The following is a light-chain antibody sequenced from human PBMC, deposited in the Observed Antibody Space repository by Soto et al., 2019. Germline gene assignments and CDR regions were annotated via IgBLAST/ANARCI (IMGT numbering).Light chain of an antibody. CDR1: QSISSW. CDR3: QQYNSYVT. V-gene: IGKV1-5*01. Sequence: DIQMTQSPSTLSASVGDRVTITCRASQSISSWLDWYQQKPGKAPKLMIYDASSLESGVPSRFSGSGSGTEFTLTISSLQPDDFATYYCQQYNSYVTFGQGTKVEIK. CDR2: DAS. J-gene: IGKJ1*01.